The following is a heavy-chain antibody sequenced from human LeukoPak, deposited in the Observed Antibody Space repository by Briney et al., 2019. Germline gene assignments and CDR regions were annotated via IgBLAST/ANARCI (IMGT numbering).Heavy chain of an antibody. V-gene: IGHV1-69*13. D-gene: IGHD2-2*01. CDR1: GGTFSSYA. CDR3: ARGLYCSSSTSCYDYGMDV. CDR2: FIPILGTP. Sequence: ASVKVSCKASGGTFSSYAISWVRRAPGQGLEWMGGFIPILGTPKYAQNLQGRVTITADESTSTGYMELSSLRYEDTAVYYCARGLYCSSSTSCYDYGMDVWGQGTTVTVSS. J-gene: IGHJ6*02.